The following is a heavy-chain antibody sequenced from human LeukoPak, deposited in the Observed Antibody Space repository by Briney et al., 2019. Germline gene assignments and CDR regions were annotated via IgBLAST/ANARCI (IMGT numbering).Heavy chain of an antibody. Sequence: SETLSLTCAVYGGSFSGYYWSWIRQPPGKGLEWIGEINHSGSTNYNPSLKSRVTISVDTSKNQFSLKLSSVAAADTAVCYCAREQDIVATTIPYYFDYWGQGTLVTVSS. D-gene: IGHD5-12*01. CDR2: INHSGST. CDR1: GGSFSGYY. V-gene: IGHV4-34*01. CDR3: AREQDIVATTIPYYFDY. J-gene: IGHJ4*02.